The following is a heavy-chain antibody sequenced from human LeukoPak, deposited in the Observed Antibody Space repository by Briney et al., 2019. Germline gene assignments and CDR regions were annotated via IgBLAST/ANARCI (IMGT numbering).Heavy chain of an antibody. CDR2: IYYSGST. Sequence: SETLSLTCTVSGGSISSSSYYWGWIRQPPGKGLEWIGSIYYSGSTYYNPSLKSRVTISVDTSKNQFSLKLSSVTAADTAVYYCARQSSSWNNWFDPWGQGTLVTVSS. CDR3: ARQSSSWNNWFDP. CDR1: GGSISSSSYY. D-gene: IGHD6-13*01. J-gene: IGHJ5*02. V-gene: IGHV4-39*01.